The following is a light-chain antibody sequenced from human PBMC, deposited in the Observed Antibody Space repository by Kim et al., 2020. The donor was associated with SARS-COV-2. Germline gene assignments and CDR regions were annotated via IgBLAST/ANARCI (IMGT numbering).Light chain of an antibody. J-gene: IGLJ3*02. CDR2: KSD. CDR1: SSNVGINN. V-gene: IGLV1-47*01. CDR3: AAWDQSLSGRV. Sequence: GQRVTISCSGSSSNVGINNVYWYQQLPGTAPKLLIYKSDQRPSGVPDRFSGSKSGTSASLAISGLRSEDEADYYCAAWDQSLSGRVFGGGTQLTVL.